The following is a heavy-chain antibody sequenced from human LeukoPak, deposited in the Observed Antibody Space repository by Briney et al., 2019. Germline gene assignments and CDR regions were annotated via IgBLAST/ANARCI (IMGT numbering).Heavy chain of an antibody. CDR1: GYTFTSYV. D-gene: IGHD3-22*01. Sequence: ASVKVSCKASGYTFTSYVISRVRQAPGQGLEWMGWISAYNGNTNYAQKLQGRVTMTTDTSTSTAYMELRSLRSDDTAVYYCASGDYYDSSGYYYNWGQGTLVTVSS. CDR2: ISAYNGNT. J-gene: IGHJ4*02. V-gene: IGHV1-18*01. CDR3: ASGDYYDSSGYYYN.